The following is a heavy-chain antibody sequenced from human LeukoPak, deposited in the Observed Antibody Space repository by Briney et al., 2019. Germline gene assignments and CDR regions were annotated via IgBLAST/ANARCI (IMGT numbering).Heavy chain of an antibody. D-gene: IGHD2-15*01. Sequence: PGGSLRLSCAASGFTFSSYSMNWVRQAPGKGLEWVSYISSSSSTIYYADSVKGRFTISRDNAKNSLYLQMNSLRAEDTALYYCAREDCSGGSCLSYYYYMDVWGKGTTVTVSS. J-gene: IGHJ6*03. CDR1: GFTFSSYS. CDR2: ISSSSSTI. CDR3: AREDCSGGSCLSYYYYMDV. V-gene: IGHV3-48*04.